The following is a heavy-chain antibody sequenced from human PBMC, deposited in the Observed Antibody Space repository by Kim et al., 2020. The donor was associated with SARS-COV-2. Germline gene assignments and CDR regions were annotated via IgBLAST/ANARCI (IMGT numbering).Heavy chain of an antibody. V-gene: IGHV1-3*01. CDR2: INAGNGNT. CDR3: ARAISIAVAGIGFDY. J-gene: IGHJ4*02. CDR1: GYTFTSYA. D-gene: IGHD6-19*01. Sequence: ASVKVSCKASGYTFTSYAMHWVRQAPGQRLEWMGWINAGNGNTKYYQKFQGRVTITRDTSASTAYMELSSLRSEDTAVYYCARAISIAVAGIGFDYWGQGTLVTVSS.